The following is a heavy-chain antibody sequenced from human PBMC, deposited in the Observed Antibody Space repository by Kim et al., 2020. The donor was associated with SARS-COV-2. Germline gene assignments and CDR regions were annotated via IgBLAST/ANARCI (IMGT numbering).Heavy chain of an antibody. CDR3: AGEYGPIAAAGRSYYGMDV. CDR2: IWYDGSNK. CDR1: GFTFSSYG. J-gene: IGHJ6*02. Sequence: GGSLRLSCAASGFTFSSYGMHWVRQAPGKGLEWVAVIWYDGSNKYYADSVKGRFTISRDNSKNTLYLQMNSLRAEDTAVYYCAGEYGPIAAAGRSYYGMDVWGQGTTVTVSS. V-gene: IGHV3-33*01. D-gene: IGHD6-13*01.